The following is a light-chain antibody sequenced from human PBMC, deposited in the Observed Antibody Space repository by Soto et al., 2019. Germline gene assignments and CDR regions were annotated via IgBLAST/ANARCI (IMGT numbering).Light chain of an antibody. CDR1: SSDVGGYNY. CDR3: SSYTSASTLLYL. V-gene: IGLV2-14*01. Sequence: QSALTQPASVSGSPGQSITISCTGTSSDVGGYNYVSWYQQHPGIAPKLLIYGVTNRPSGVSTRFSGYKSGNTASLTISGLQAEDEADYHCSSYTSASTLLYLFGTGTKLTAL. CDR2: GVT. J-gene: IGLJ1*01.